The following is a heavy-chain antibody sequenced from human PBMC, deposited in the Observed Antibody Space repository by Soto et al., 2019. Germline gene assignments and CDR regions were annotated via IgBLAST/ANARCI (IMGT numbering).Heavy chain of an antibody. D-gene: IGHD2-15*01. J-gene: IGHJ6*02. CDR2: IKTDGSST. CDR3: ARTGGSSLGDYYVYGMDV. CDR1: GLTFSNHW. V-gene: IGHV3-74*01. Sequence: GGSLRLSCADSGLTFSNHWMHWVRQAPGKGLVWVSRIKTDGSSTSYADSVKGRFTISRDNAKNTLSLQMDSLRADDTAVYFCARTGGSSLGDYYVYGMDVWGQGTTVTVSS.